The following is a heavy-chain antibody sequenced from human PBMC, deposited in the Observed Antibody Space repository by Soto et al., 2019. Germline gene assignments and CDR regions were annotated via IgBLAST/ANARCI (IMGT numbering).Heavy chain of an antibody. J-gene: IGHJ4*02. CDR3: ANWNYSSGWYPMY. D-gene: IGHD6-19*01. CDR1: GFTFSSYG. V-gene: IGHV3-30*18. Sequence: QVQLVESGGGVVQPGRSLRLSCAASGFTFSSYGMHWVRQAPGKGLEWVAVISYDGSNKYYADSVKGRFTISRDNSKNTLYLQMNSLRAQDTAEYYCANWNYSSGWYPMYGGQGTLVTVSS. CDR2: ISYDGSNK.